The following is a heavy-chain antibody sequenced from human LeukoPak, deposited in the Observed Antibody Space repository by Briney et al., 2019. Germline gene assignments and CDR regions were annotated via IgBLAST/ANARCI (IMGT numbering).Heavy chain of an antibody. Sequence: SETLSLTCAVSGGSISSGGYSWSWIRQPPGKGLEWIGYIYHSGSTNYNPSLKSRVTISVDTSKNQFSLKLSSVTAADTAVYYCARLYPTVSGWYGAFDIWGQGTMVTVSS. CDR2: IYHSGST. D-gene: IGHD6-19*01. J-gene: IGHJ3*02. CDR3: ARLYPTVSGWYGAFDI. CDR1: GGSISSGGYS. V-gene: IGHV4-30-2*02.